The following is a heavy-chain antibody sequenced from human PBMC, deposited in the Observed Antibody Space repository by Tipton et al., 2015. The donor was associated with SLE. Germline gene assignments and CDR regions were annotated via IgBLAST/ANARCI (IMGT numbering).Heavy chain of an antibody. J-gene: IGHJ3*02. CDR2: MYTSGST. CDR1: GGSISSYY. V-gene: IGHV4-4*07. Sequence: TLSLTCTVSGGSISSYYWSWIRQPAGKGLEWIGRMYTSGSTNYNPSLKSRVTISVDTSKNQFSLRLSSVTAADTAVYYCARDRGSGSYYTHDAFDIWGQGTMVTVSS. CDR3: ARDRGSGSYYTHDAFDI. D-gene: IGHD3-10*01.